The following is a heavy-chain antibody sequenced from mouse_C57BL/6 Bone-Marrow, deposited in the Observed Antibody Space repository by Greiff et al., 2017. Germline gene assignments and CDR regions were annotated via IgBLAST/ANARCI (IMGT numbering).Heavy chain of an antibody. V-gene: IGHV5-16*01. CDR3: ARHYYYGSSYVGWYFDV. Sequence: EVQLVESEGGLVQPGSSMKLSCTASGFTFSDYYMAWVRQVPEKGLEWVANINYDGSSTYYLDSLKSRFIISRDNAKNILYLQMSSLKSEDTATYYCARHYYYGSSYVGWYFDVLGTGTTVTVSS. J-gene: IGHJ1*03. CDR2: INYDGSST. D-gene: IGHD1-1*01. CDR1: GFTFSDYY.